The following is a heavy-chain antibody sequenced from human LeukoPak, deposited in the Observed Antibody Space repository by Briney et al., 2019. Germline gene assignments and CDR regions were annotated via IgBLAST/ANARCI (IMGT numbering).Heavy chain of an antibody. CDR1: GGSISSYY. D-gene: IGHD3-22*01. V-gene: IGHV4-59*01. CDR2: IYYSGST. Sequence: SETLSLTCTVSGGSISSYYWSWIRQPPGKGLEWIGYIYYSGSTNYNPSPKSRVTISVDTSKNQFSLKLSSVTAADTAVYYCARGTNYYDSSGYIGDFFDYWGQGTLVTVSS. J-gene: IGHJ4*02. CDR3: ARGTNYYDSSGYIGDFFDY.